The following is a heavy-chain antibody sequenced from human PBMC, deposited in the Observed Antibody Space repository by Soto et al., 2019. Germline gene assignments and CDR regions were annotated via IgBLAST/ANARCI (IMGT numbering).Heavy chain of an antibody. J-gene: IGHJ5*02. CDR1: GFTFSSYS. D-gene: IGHD5-18*01. Sequence: EVQLVESGGGLVKPGGSLRLSCAASGFTFSSYSMNWVRQAPGKGLEWVSSISSSSSYIYYADSVKGRFTISRDNAKNSLYLQMNSLRAEDTAMYYCARDARWIQLCLPPKAANWFDPLGQGTLVTVSS. V-gene: IGHV3-21*01. CDR3: ARDARWIQLCLPPKAANWFDP. CDR2: ISSSSSYI.